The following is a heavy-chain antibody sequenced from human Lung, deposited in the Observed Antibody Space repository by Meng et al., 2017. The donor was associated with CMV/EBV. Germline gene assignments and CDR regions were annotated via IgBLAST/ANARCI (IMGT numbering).Heavy chain of an antibody. CDR2: INPSGGRT. D-gene: IGHD6-13*01. J-gene: IGHJ4*02. V-gene: IGHV1-46*01. CDR1: GYTFTSYH. Sequence: AXVXVSXXASGYTFTSYHIHWVRQAPGQGLECMGRINPSGGRTSYAHNFQGRVTMTRDTSTSTVYMELSSLRSGDTAVYYCARGRGLSGNWYIDYWGQGXLVXVSS. CDR3: ARGRGLSGNWYIDY.